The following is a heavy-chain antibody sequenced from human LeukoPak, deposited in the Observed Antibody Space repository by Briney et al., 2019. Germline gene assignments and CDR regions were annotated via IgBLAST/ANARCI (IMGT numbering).Heavy chain of an antibody. CDR3: ARDRVVTPLWYFDL. CDR2: IKQDGSEK. J-gene: IGHJ2*01. CDR1: GFTFSSYW. Sequence: GGSLRLSCAASGFTFSSYWMSWVRQAPGKGLEWVANIKQDGSEKYYVDSVKGRFTISRDNAKNSLYLQMNSLRAEDTAVYYCARDRVVTPLWYFDLWGRGTLVTVSS. V-gene: IGHV3-7*01. D-gene: IGHD4-23*01.